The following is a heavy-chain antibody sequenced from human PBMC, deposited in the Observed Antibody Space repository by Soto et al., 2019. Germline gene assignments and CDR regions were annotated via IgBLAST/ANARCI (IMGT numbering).Heavy chain of an antibody. CDR1: GGSISSYY. V-gene: IGHV4-59*08. CDR2: IYYSGST. Sequence: SETLSLTCTFSGGSISSYYWSWIRQPPGKGLEWIGYIYYSGSTNYNPSLKRRVTISVDTSKNQFSLKLSSVTAADTAVYYCARQALGTKKRNFEYWGQGHLVTVSS. CDR3: ARQALGTKKRNFEY. J-gene: IGHJ4*02. D-gene: IGHD7-27*01.